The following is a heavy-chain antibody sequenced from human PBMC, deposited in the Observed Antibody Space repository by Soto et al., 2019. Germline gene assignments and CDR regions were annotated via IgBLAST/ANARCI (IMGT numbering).Heavy chain of an antibody. CDR2: INHSGST. CDR1: GGSFSGYY. Sequence: QVQLQQWGAGLLKPSETLSLTCAVYGGSFSGYYWSWIRQPPGKGLEWIGEINHSGSTNYNPSLKDRGILFSEASKKHFRLKVSSVGGGGKAGLLRARGTTDYEYCLGNYRYNANWFDPWGQGTLVTVSS. D-gene: IGHD3-16*02. V-gene: IGHV4-34*01. J-gene: IGHJ5*02. CDR3: ARGTTDYEYCLGNYRYNANWFDP.